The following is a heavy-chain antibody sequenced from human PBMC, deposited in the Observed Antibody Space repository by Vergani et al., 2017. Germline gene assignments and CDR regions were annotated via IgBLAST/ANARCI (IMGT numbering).Heavy chain of an antibody. CDR2: ISAYNGNT. D-gene: IGHD2-2*01. Sequence: QVQLVQSGAEVKKPGSSVKVSCKASGGTFSRYAISWVRQAPGQGLEWMGWISAYNGNTNYAQKLQGRVTMTTDTSTSTAYMELRSLRSDDTAVYYCARDPDIVVVPAAPYYYYYYGMDVWGQGTTVTVSS. CDR1: GGTFSRYA. CDR3: ARDPDIVVVPAAPYYYYYYGMDV. V-gene: IGHV1-18*01. J-gene: IGHJ6*02.